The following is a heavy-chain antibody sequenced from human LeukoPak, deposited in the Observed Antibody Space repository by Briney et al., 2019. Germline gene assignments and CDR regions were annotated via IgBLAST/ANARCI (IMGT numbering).Heavy chain of an antibody. J-gene: IGHJ4*02. V-gene: IGHV5-51*01. CDR3: ARRSGSTAPFDY. D-gene: IGHD3-22*01. CDR2: IYPGDSNT. CDR1: GYTSW. Sequence: GESLKISCKGSGYTSWIAWVRQMPGKGLEWMGIIYPGDSNTRYSPSFQGQVTIPVDRSINTAYLQWSSLKASDTAMYYCARRSGSTAPFDYWGQGTLVTVSS.